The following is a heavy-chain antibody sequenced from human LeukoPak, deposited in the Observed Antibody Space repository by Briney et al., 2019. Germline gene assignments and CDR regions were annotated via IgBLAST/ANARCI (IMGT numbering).Heavy chain of an antibody. J-gene: IGHJ6*02. D-gene: IGHD4-17*01. CDR2: IYRSGTT. CDR1: RGSISRYY. V-gene: IGHV4-59*01. Sequence: SGTLSLTCTVSRGSISRYYWSWIRQSPGKGLEWIGYIYRSGTTNYNPSLKSRLTISVDTSKNQFSLKLSSVTAADTAVYYCAREDPQTTVPEGMDVWGQGTTVTVSS. CDR3: AREDPQTTVPEGMDV.